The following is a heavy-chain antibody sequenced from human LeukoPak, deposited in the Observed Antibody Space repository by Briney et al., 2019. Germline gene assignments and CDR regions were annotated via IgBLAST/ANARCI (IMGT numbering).Heavy chain of an antibody. CDR1: GGSISSYF. D-gene: IGHD1-20*01. V-gene: IGHV4-59*12. J-gene: IGHJ4*02. CDR3: ARVKYGITGTGYRPKPGGRYFDY. CDR2: IYYSGST. Sequence: SETLSLTCTVSGGSISSYFWSWIRQPPGKGLEWVGYIYYSGSTNYNPSLKSRVTISVDTSKNQFSLKLSSVTAADTAVYYCARVKYGITGTGYRPKPGGRYFDYWGQGTLVTVSS.